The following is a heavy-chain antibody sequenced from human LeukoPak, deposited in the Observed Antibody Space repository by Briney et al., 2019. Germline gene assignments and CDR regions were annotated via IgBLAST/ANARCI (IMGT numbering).Heavy chain of an antibody. V-gene: IGHV3-23*01. CDR1: GFIFSNYA. Sequence: GGSLTLSCAASGFIFSNYAMNWVGQPPGRGLEWGLGISDGGGSTYYAHSVKGRFTISRDNSENTLYLQMNSVRAEGTARYHCARGRRDCNTTNCYIGKWGQGTLVTVSS. CDR2: ISDGGGST. D-gene: IGHD2-2*02. CDR3: ARGRRDCNTTNCYIGK. J-gene: IGHJ4*02.